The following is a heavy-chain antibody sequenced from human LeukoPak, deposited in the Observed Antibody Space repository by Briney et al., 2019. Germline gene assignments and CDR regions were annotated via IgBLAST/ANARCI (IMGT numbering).Heavy chain of an antibody. CDR2: IYHSGST. Sequence: SETLSLTCAVSGGSISSGGYSWSWIRQPPGKGLEWIGYIYHSGSTYYNPSLKSRVTISVDRSKNQFSLELSSVTAADTAVYYCARVDLGYCSSTSCPTQAFDIWGQGTMVTVSS. J-gene: IGHJ3*02. CDR1: GGSISSGGYS. V-gene: IGHV4-30-2*01. D-gene: IGHD2-2*01. CDR3: ARVDLGYCSSTSCPTQAFDI.